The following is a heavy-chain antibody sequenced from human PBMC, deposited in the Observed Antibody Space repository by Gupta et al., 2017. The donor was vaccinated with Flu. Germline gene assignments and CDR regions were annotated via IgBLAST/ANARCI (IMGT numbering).Heavy chain of an antibody. CDR1: GLTFSDYA. Sequence: EVQLLESGGALVQPGGSLRLSCAASGLTFSDYAMHWVRQAPGKGLEWVSTVGAGGDRTYYADSVMGRFTISRDNSKNTVYLQMNSLRGDDTAVYYCAKDRSGNPAIDYWGQGTLVTVSA. V-gene: IGHV3-23*01. D-gene: IGHD6-13*01. CDR2: VGAGGDRT. CDR3: AKDRSGNPAIDY. J-gene: IGHJ4*02.